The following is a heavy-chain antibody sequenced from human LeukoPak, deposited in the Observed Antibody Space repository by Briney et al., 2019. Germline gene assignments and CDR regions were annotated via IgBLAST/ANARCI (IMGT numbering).Heavy chain of an antibody. CDR1: GGSISSYY. Sequence: SETLSLTCTVSGGSISSYYWSWIRQPPGKGLEWIGYIYYSGSTNYNPSLKSRVTISVDTSKNQFSLKLSSVTAADTAVYYCARGRAIRLLYYYYGMDVWGQGTTVTVSS. CDR3: ARGRAIRLLYYYYGMDV. CDR2: IYYSGST. V-gene: IGHV4-59*12. J-gene: IGHJ6*02. D-gene: IGHD5-18*01.